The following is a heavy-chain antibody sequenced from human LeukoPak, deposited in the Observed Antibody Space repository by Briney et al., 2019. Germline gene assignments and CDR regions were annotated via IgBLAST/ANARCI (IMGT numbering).Heavy chain of an antibody. V-gene: IGHV4-59*01. CDR3: AGGYGETSTR. Sequence: SETLSLTCTVSGGSISSYYWSWIRQPPGKGLEWIGYIYYSGSTNFNPSLKSRVTISVDTSKNQFSLKLSSVTAADTAVYYCAGGYGETSTRWGQGTLVTVSS. J-gene: IGHJ4*02. D-gene: IGHD4-17*01. CDR2: IYYSGST. CDR1: GGSISSYY.